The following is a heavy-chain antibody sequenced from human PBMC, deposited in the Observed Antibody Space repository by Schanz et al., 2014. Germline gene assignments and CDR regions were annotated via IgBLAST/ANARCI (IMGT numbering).Heavy chain of an antibody. Sequence: QLQLVQSGAEVKKPGSSVKVSCKASGGTFNSYTINWVRQAPGQGLEWMGWITAYNGDTNYALKLQGRVTMTTDTSTGTAYMELRSLRSDDTALYYCTRGGYSYALSAFDIWGQGTMXTVSS. CDR3: TRGGYSYALSAFDI. V-gene: IGHV1-18*01. D-gene: IGHD5-18*01. CDR2: ITAYNGDT. CDR1: GGTFNSYT. J-gene: IGHJ3*02.